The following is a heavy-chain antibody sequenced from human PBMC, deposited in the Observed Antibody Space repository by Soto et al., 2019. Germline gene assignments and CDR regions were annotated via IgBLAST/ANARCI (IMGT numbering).Heavy chain of an antibody. CDR1: GDSVSSDSAA. V-gene: IGHV6-1*01. CDR3: VRSRVFIAVAGMATYYYYYGMDV. J-gene: IGHJ6*02. Sequence: QVPLQQSGPGLVKPSQTLSLTCAISGDSVSSDSAAWNWIRQSPSRGLEWLGRTYYRSKWYIDYAESMNTRINMNPDTSNNHISLQLNSVTPEDTAVYYCVRSRVFIAVAGMATYYYYYGMDVWGRGTTVTVSS. D-gene: IGHD6-19*01. CDR2: TYYRSKWYI.